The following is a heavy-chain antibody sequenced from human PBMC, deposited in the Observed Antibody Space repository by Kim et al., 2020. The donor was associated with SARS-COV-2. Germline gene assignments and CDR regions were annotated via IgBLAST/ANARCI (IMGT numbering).Heavy chain of an antibody. D-gene: IGHD3-22*01. Sequence: NNAQEITGRVTIPADKSPSTADMELSSLRSEDTAVYYCARARDSSGPFDYWGQGTLVTVSS. J-gene: IGHJ4*02. CDR3: ARARDSSGPFDY. V-gene: IGHV1-69*02.